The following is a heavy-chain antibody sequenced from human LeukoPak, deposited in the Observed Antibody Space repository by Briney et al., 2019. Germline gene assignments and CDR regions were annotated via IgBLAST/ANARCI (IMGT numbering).Heavy chain of an antibody. CDR2: LNPNSGNT. CDR1: GYTFTSYD. Sequence: ASVKVSCKASGYTFTSYDINWVRQATGQGLEWMGWLNPNSGNTGYAQKFQGRVTMTRNTSISTAYMELSSLTSEDTAVYYCARPPSNYYDSTGSWGQGTMVTVSS. CDR3: ARPPSNYYDSTGS. D-gene: IGHD3-22*01. V-gene: IGHV1-8*01. J-gene: IGHJ4*02.